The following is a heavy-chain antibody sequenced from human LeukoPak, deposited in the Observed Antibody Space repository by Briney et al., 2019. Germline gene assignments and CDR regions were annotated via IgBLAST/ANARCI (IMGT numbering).Heavy chain of an antibody. CDR3: ARDSSVSSGHKWFYP. V-gene: IGHV4-31*03. D-gene: IGHD3-22*01. CDR2: IYYSEIT. CDR1: GGSISSGNYY. Sequence: TLSLTCTVSGGSISSGNYYWRWIRQHPGKGLEWIVYIYYSEITFYHPSLKSRLTISVDTSKNQFSLKMGSVTAADTGVYFCARDSSVSSGHKWFYPWGPGTLVTVSS. J-gene: IGHJ5*02.